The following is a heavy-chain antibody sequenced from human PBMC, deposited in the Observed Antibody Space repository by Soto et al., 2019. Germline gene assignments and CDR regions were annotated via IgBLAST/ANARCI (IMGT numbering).Heavy chain of an antibody. D-gene: IGHD1-1*01. CDR2: ISGSAVNT. J-gene: IGHJ4*02. CDR3: AKETTRFAVPPALDY. V-gene: IGHV3-23*01. Sequence: DVQLLESGGGLVQPGGSLRLSCAASGFTFSSYGMGWVRQVPGKGLEWVSAISGSAVNTYYVASVKGRFTISRDNSKNTLYLQMSSLGAEDTAVYYCAKETTRFAVPPALDYWGQGTLVTVS. CDR1: GFTFSSYG.